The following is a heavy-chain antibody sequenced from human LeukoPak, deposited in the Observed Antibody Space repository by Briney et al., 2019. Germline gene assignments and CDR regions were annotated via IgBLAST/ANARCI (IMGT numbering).Heavy chain of an antibody. CDR3: ARIRTAMVNPFDP. J-gene: IGHJ5*02. D-gene: IGHD5-18*01. CDR2: IYYSGNT. CDR1: GGSINNYY. Sequence: PSETLSLTCTVSGGSINNYYWSWIRQPPGKGLEWIGYIYYSGNTNYNPSLKSRVTISVDTSKNQFSLKLSSVTAADTAVYYCARIRTAMVNPFDPWGQGTLVTVSS. V-gene: IGHV4-59*08.